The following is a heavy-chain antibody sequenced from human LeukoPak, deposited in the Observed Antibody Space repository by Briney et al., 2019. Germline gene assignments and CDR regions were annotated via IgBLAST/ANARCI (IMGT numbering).Heavy chain of an antibody. CDR1: GYTFTSYG. D-gene: IGHD3-3*01. CDR3: ARAFRGIFGVFEAFDI. V-gene: IGHV1-18*01. CDR2: ISAYNGDT. Sequence: ASVKVPCKASGYTFTSYGITWVRQAPGQGLEWMGWISAYNGDTNYAQKLQGRVTMTTDTSTSTAYMELRSLRSDDTAVYYCARAFRGIFGVFEAFDIWGQGTMVTVSS. J-gene: IGHJ3*02.